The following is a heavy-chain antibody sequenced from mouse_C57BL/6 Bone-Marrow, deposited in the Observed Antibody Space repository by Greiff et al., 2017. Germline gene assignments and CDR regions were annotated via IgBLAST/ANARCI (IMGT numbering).Heavy chain of an antibody. D-gene: IGHD2-3*01. CDR2: IHPNSGST. J-gene: IGHJ4*01. Sequence: QVQLQQPGAELVKPGASVKLSCKASGYTFTSYWMHWVKQRPGQGLEWIGMIHPNSGSTNYNEKFKSKATLTVDKSSSTAYMQLSSLTSEDSAVYYCARYGYDGYLYAMCYWGQGASVTVSS. V-gene: IGHV1-64*01. CDR1: GYTFTSYW. CDR3: ARYGYDGYLYAMCY.